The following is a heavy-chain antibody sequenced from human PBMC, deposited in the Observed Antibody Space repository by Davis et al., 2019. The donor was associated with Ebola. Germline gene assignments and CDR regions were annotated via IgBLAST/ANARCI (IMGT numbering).Heavy chain of an antibody. J-gene: IGHJ4*02. CDR1: GFTFSSYA. CDR3: AKDTPPYYDFWSGYFGY. D-gene: IGHD3-3*01. CDR2: ISGSGGST. Sequence: GESLKISCAASGFTFSSYAMSWVRQAPGKGLEWVSAISGSGGSTYYADSVKGRFTISRDNSKNTLYLQMNSLRAEDTAVYYCAKDTPPYYDFWSGYFGYWGQGTLVTVSS. V-gene: IGHV3-23*01.